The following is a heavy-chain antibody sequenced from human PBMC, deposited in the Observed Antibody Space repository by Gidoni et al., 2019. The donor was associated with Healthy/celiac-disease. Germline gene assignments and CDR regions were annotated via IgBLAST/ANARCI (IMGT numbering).Heavy chain of an antibody. Sequence: QVHLQQWRAGLLKPSETLSLTSAVYGGSFSGYYWTWDRQPPGQGLEGIGESNHSGSTNYNPSLKRRVTISVDTSADQFSLKLSSVTAADTGVYYCARGRDTMVRGRPKSFDYWGQGTLVTVSS. CDR3: ARGRDTMVRGRPKSFDY. CDR1: GGSFSGYY. D-gene: IGHD3-10*01. J-gene: IGHJ4*02. CDR2: SNHSGST. V-gene: IGHV4-34*01.